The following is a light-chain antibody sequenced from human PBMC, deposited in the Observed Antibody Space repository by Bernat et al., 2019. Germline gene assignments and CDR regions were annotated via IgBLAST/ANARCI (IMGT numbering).Light chain of an antibody. CDR2: DVR. Sequence: QSALTQPASVSGSPGQSITISCTGTSSDVGGYDYVSWYQQHPGRAPKLMIYDVRDRPSGISNPFSGSKSGDTASLTISGLLAEDEADYYCSSYTSSSPLVFGGGTRLTVL. CDR3: SSYTSSSPLV. V-gene: IGLV2-14*03. J-gene: IGLJ3*02. CDR1: SSDVGGYDY.